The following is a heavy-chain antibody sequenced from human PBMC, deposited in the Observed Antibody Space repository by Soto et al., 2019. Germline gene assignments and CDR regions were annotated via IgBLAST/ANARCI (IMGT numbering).Heavy chain of an antibody. CDR1: GGSVSSASYY. J-gene: IGHJ4*02. D-gene: IGHD5-18*01. Sequence: QVQLQESGPGLVKPSETLSLTCSVSGGSVSSASYYWSWIRQPPGNGLEWIAYIYSGGNTHYNPSLKSRLTLSVDTSKNQFSLKFTSVTAADTAVYYCARQSIGDGYKRSLWGQVTLVTVYS. CDR2: IYSGGNT. V-gene: IGHV4-61*01. CDR3: ARQSIGDGYKRSL.